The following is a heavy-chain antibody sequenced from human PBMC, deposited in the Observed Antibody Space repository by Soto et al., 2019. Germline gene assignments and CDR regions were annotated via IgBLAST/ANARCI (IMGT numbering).Heavy chain of an antibody. D-gene: IGHD2-2*01. Sequence: QVQMGESGGGVVPPGRSLRLSCAASGFTFSSYGIHWVRQAPGQGLEWVAVLWFDGSNKFYADSVTGRFTISRDNSKNTVSLPMNRLRDEDSAAYYFATRGPYWGPGTLVTVS. CDR1: GFTFSSYG. CDR3: ATRGPY. V-gene: IGHV3-33*01. J-gene: IGHJ4*02. CDR2: LWFDGSNK.